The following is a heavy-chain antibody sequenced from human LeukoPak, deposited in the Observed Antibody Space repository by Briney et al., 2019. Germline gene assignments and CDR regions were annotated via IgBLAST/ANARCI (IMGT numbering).Heavy chain of an antibody. D-gene: IGHD5-24*01. CDR1: GFTIGSYA. CDR2: ISGSGGST. Sequence: PGGSLRLSCAASGFTIGSYAMSWVRQAPGKGLEWVSAISGSGGSTYYADSVKGRFTISRDNSKNTLYLQMNSLRAEDTAVYYCAKGSSTGGYRDYWGQGTLVTVSS. CDR3: AKGSSTGGYRDY. J-gene: IGHJ4*02. V-gene: IGHV3-23*01.